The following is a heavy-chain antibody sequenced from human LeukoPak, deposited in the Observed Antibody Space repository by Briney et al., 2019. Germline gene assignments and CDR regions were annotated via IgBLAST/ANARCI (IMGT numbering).Heavy chain of an antibody. V-gene: IGHV3-23*01. Sequence: QPGGSLRLSCAASGFTFSSYGMSWVRQAPGKGLEWVSAISGSGGSTYYADSVKGRFTISRDNSKNTLYLQMNSLRAEDTAVYYCAKAADLIYSSGWYGVDYWGQGTLVTVSS. CDR3: AKAADLIYSSGWYGVDY. J-gene: IGHJ4*02. D-gene: IGHD6-19*01. CDR2: ISGSGGST. CDR1: GFTFSSYG.